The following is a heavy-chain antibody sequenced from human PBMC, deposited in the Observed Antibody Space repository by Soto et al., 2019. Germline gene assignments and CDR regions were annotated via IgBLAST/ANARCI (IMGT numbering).Heavy chain of an antibody. V-gene: IGHV1-46*01. CDR1: GYTFTTYY. CDR2: LFPSGGST. CDR3: VREFAGGYFDY. Sequence: QVQLVQSGAEVKKPGASVKLSCKASGYTFTTYYIHWVRQAPGQGLELMGILFPSGGSTNYAQKFRGRVTMTRDTSASTVYMELSSLTSEDTAVYYCVREFAGGYFDYWGQGTLVTVSS. J-gene: IGHJ4*02.